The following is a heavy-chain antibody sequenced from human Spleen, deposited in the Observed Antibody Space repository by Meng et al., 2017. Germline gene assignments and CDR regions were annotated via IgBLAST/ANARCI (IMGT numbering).Heavy chain of an antibody. CDR3: ARGSPRTVTLDS. V-gene: IGHV4-30-4*01. Sequence: QVQLQESGPGLVKPSQTLSLTCTVSGCSISSGDYYWSWIRQPPGKGLEWIGYIYDSGSTYYNPSLKSRLTISVAASKSQFSLKLTSVTAADTAVYFCARGSPRTVTLDSWGQGTLVIVSS. CDR2: IYDSGST. D-gene: IGHD4-17*01. CDR1: GCSISSGDYY. J-gene: IGHJ4*02.